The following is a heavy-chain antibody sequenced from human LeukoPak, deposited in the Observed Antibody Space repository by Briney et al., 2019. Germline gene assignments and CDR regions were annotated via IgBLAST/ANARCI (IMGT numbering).Heavy chain of an antibody. CDR3: ARRQSIAALFDY. CDR1: GGSISSSSYY. V-gene: IGHV4-39*01. D-gene: IGHD6-6*01. Sequence: SETLSLTCTVSGGSISSSSYYWGWIRQPPGKGLEWIGSIYYSGSTYYNPSLKSRLTISVDTSKNQFSLKLSSVTAADTAVYYCARRQSIAALFDYWGQGTLVTVSS. J-gene: IGHJ4*02. CDR2: IYYSGST.